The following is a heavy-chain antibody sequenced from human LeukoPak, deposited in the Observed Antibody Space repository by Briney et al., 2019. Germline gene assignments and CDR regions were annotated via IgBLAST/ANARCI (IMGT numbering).Heavy chain of an antibody. CDR3: AKGDVDTAMVRGY. J-gene: IGHJ4*02. CDR2: ISYDGSTK. CDR1: GFTFSSYG. V-gene: IGHV3-30*18. Sequence: PGGSLRLSCAASGFTFSSYGMHWVRQAPGKGLEWVALISYDGSTKYYADSVKGRFTISRDNSKNTLYLQMNSLRAEDTAVYYCAKGDVDTAMVRGYWGQGTLVTVSS. D-gene: IGHD5-18*01.